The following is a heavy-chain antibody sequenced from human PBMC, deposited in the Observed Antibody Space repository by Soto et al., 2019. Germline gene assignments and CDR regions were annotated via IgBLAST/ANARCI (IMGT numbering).Heavy chain of an antibody. CDR1: GGSISSYY. CDR3: ARDFQCSSTSCYVSWFDP. J-gene: IGHJ5*02. Sequence: SETLSLTCAVYGGSISSYYWSWIRQPPGKGLEWIGYIYYSGSTNYNPSLKSRVTISVDTSKNQFSLKLSSVTAADTAVYYCARDFQCSSTSCYVSWFDPWGQGTLVPVSS. CDR2: IYYSGST. V-gene: IGHV4-59*01. D-gene: IGHD2-2*01.